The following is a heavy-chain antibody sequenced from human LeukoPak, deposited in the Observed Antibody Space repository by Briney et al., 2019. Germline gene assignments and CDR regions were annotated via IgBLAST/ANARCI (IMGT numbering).Heavy chain of an antibody. V-gene: IGHV3-74*01. Sequence: GGSLRLSCAASGFTFSSYWMHWVRQAPGKGLVWVSRINSDGSSTSYADSVKGRFTISRDNSKNTLYLQMNSLRAEDTAVYYCAKASAMIVVVSKHFDYWGQGTLVTVSS. CDR1: GFTFSSYW. CDR2: INSDGSST. J-gene: IGHJ4*02. D-gene: IGHD3-22*01. CDR3: AKASAMIVVVSKHFDY.